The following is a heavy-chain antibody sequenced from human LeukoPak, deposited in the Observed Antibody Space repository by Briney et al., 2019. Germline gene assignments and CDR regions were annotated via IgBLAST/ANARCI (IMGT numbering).Heavy chain of an antibody. J-gene: IGHJ5*02. CDR2: IYHSGST. V-gene: IGHV4-38-2*02. D-gene: IGHD2-2*01. CDR3: ARVGERYCSSTSCSQFDP. CDR1: GYSISSGYY. Sequence: SETLSLTCTVSGYSISSGYYWGWIRQPPGKGLEWIGSIYHSGSTYYNPSLKNRVTISVDTSKNQFSLKLSSVTAADTAVYYCARVGERYCSSTSCSQFDPWGQGTLVTVSS.